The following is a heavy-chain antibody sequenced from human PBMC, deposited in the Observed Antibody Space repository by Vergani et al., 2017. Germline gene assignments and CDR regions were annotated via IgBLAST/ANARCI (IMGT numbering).Heavy chain of an antibody. Sequence: QVQLVQSGAEVKKPGASVKVSCKASGYTFTSYGISWVRQAPGQGLEWMGWLSTYNGNTTYAQKLQGRVTMTTDTSTSTAYMELRSLRSDDTAVYYCARDPDIVVVPAAPYYYYYYGMDVWGQGTTVTVSS. CDR2: LSTYNGNT. CDR3: ARDPDIVVVPAAPYYYYYYGMDV. J-gene: IGHJ6*02. CDR1: GYTFTSYG. D-gene: IGHD2-2*01. V-gene: IGHV1-18*04.